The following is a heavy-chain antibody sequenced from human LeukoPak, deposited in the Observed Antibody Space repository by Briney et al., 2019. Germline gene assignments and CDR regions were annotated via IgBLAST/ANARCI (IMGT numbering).Heavy chain of an antibody. J-gene: IGHJ4*02. CDR3: AILNYGDSDRYFDY. Sequence: PSETLSLTCAVYGGSFSGYYWSWIRLPPGKGLEWIGEINHSGSTNYNPSLKSRVTISVDTSKNQFSLKLSSVTAADTAVYYCAILNYGDSDRYFDYWGQGTLVTVSS. CDR1: GGSFSGYY. CDR2: INHSGST. V-gene: IGHV4-34*01. D-gene: IGHD4-17*01.